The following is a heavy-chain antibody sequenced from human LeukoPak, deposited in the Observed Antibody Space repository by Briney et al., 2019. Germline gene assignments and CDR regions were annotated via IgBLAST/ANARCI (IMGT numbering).Heavy chain of an antibody. J-gene: IGHJ4*02. V-gene: IGHV4-30-4*01. D-gene: IGHD3-10*01. Sequence: SQTLSLTCTVSGGSISSGDYYWSWIRQPPGTGLEWIGYIYYSGSTYYNPSLKSRVTISVDTSKNQFSLKLSSVTAADTAVYYCARARYYYGSGGYADYWGQGTLVTVSS. CDR2: IYYSGST. CDR3: ARARYYYGSGGYADY. CDR1: GGSISSGDYY.